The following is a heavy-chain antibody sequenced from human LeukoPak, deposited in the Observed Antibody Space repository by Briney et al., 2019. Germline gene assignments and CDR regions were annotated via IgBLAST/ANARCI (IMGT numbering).Heavy chain of an antibody. CDR1: GFTFSSYE. V-gene: IGHV3-48*03. CDR3: ARDRQWLAEFDY. CDR2: ISSSGSTI. D-gene: IGHD6-19*01. Sequence: GGSLRLSCAASGFTFSSYEMNWVRQAPGKGLEWVSYISSSGSTIYYADSVKGRFTISRDNAENSLYLQMNSLRAEDTAVYYCARDRQWLAEFDYWGQGTLVTVSS. J-gene: IGHJ4*02.